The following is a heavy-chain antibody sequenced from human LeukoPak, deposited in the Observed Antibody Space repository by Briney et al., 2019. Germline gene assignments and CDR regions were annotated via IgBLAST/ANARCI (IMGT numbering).Heavy chain of an antibody. CDR1: GGSISSGSYY. V-gene: IGHV4-61*02. CDR2: IYTSGST. J-gene: IGHJ4*02. Sequence: SQTLSLTCTVSGGSISSGSYYWSWIRQPAGKGLEWIGRIYTSGSTNYNPSLKSRVTISVDTSKNQFSLKLSSVTAADTAVYYCARNDDITMIVVPHFDYWGQGTLVTVSS. D-gene: IGHD3-22*01. CDR3: ARNDDITMIVVPHFDY.